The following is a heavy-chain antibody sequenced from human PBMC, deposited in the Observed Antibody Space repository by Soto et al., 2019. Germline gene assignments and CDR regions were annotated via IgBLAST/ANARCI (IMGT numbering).Heavy chain of an antibody. CDR3: AKSRPRYDSSGREIDY. V-gene: IGHV3-9*01. CDR1: GFTFDDYA. CDR2: ISWNSGSI. J-gene: IGHJ4*02. D-gene: IGHD3-22*01. Sequence: PGGSLRLSCAASGFTFDDYAMHWVRQAPGKGLEWVSGISWNSGSIGYADSVKGRFTISRDNAKNSLYLQMNSLRAEDTALYYCAKSRPRYDSSGREIDYWGQGTLVTVSS.